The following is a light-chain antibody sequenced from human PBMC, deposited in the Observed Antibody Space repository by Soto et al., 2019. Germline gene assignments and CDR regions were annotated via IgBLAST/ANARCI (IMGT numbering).Light chain of an antibody. CDR1: QSITNY. Sequence: DIQMTQSPSSLSASVGDRVTITCRASQSITNYLNWYQQKPGKAPKLLIYAISNLQSGVPSRFSGGGSGTDFTLTISSLQPEDFATFYCQQTDSLPLTFGQGTRLEI. CDR3: QQTDSLPLT. V-gene: IGKV1-39*01. J-gene: IGKJ5*01. CDR2: AIS.